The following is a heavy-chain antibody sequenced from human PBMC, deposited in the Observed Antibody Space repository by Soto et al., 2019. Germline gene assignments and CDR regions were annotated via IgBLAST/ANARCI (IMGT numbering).Heavy chain of an antibody. Sequence: ASVKVSCKASGYMFTTYGISWVRQAPGQGLEWMGWISAYNGNTKYAQKLQGRVTMTTDTSTSTAYMELRSLGSDDTAVYYCARERCSSTSCYKGPFYYYGLDVWGQGTTVTVSS. V-gene: IGHV1-18*01. CDR2: ISAYNGNT. CDR3: ARERCSSTSCYKGPFYYYGLDV. CDR1: GYMFTTYG. J-gene: IGHJ6*02. D-gene: IGHD2-2*02.